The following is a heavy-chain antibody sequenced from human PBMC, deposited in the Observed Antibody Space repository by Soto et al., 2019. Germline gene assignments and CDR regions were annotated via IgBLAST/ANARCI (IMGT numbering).Heavy chain of an antibody. CDR1: GFTFSDYY. D-gene: IGHD1-1*01. J-gene: IGHJ6*02. Sequence: GGSLRLSCAASGFTFSDYYMSWVRQAPGKGLEWVSYISNNGSTKYYADSVKGRFTISRDNAKNTPYLQMNSLRAEDTAVYYCARYSPLELDANYYCYYYGMDVWGQGTTVTVSS. V-gene: IGHV3-11*01. CDR3: ARYSPLELDANYYCYYYGMDV. CDR2: ISNNGSTK.